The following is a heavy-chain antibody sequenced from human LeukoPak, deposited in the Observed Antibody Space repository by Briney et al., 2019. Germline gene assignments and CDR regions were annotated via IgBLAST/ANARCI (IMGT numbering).Heavy chain of an antibody. J-gene: IGHJ3*02. D-gene: IGHD1-1*01. CDR3: ARGPDFATRYAFDI. CDR1: GFTVSSNY. V-gene: IGHV3-53*01. Sequence: PGGSLRLSCAASGFTVSSNYMSWVRQAPGKGLEWVSVIYSSGNTHYAESVKGRFTISRDNSKNTPYLQMNSLRAEDTAIYYCARGPDFATRYAFDIWGQGTMVTVSS. CDR2: IYSSGNT.